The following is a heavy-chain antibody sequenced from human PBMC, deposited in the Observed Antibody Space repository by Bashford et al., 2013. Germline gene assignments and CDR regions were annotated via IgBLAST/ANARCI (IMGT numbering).Heavy chain of an antibody. CDR3: AKARRPVGATSFAGPHYFDY. CDR1: GFTFSSYA. J-gene: IGHJ4*02. D-gene: IGHD1-26*01. V-gene: IGHV3-23*01. CDR2: ISGSGGST. Sequence: GSLRLSCAASGFTFSSYAMSWVRQAPGKGLEWVSAISGSGGSTYYADSVKGRFTISRDNSKNTLYLQMNSLRAEDTAVYYCAKARRPVGATSFAGPHYFDYWGQGTLVTVSS.